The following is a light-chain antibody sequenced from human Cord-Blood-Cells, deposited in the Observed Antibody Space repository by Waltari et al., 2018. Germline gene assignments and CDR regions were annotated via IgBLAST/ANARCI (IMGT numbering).Light chain of an antibody. CDR1: QSVLYSSNNKNY. V-gene: IGKV4-1*01. J-gene: IGKJ2*01. CDR3: QAQNT. CDR2: WAS. Sequence: DIVMTQSPDSLAVSLGARATIHCKSSQSVLYSSNNKNYLAWYQQKPGQPPKLLIYWASTRESGVPDRFSGSGSGTDFTLTISSLQAEDVAVYYCQAQNTFGQGTKLEIK.